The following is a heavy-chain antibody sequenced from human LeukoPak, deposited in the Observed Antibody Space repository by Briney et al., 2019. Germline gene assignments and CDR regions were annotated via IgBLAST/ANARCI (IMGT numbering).Heavy chain of an antibody. V-gene: IGHV3-23*01. CDR3: AKAVVVVPAAAHFDY. CDR2: ISGSGST. Sequence: GGSLRLSCAASGFTFSSYAMSWVRQAPGKGLEWVSAISGSGSTYYADSVKGRFTISRDNSKNTLYLQMNSLRAEDTALYYCAKAVVVVPAAAHFDYWGQGTLVTVSS. CDR1: GFTFSSYA. J-gene: IGHJ4*02. D-gene: IGHD2-2*01.